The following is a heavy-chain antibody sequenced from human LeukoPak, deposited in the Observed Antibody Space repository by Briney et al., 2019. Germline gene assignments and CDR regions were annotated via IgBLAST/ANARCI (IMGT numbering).Heavy chain of an antibody. Sequence: GGSLRLSCTASGFTFGDYAMSWFRQAPGKGLEWVAVISYDGSNKYYADSVKGRFTISRDNSKNTLYLQMNSLRAEDTAVYYCARDSGFSGTQRGEHWGQGTLVTVSS. J-gene: IGHJ1*01. CDR3: ARDSGFSGTQRGEH. V-gene: IGHV3-30*04. CDR1: GFTFGDYA. CDR2: ISYDGSNK. D-gene: IGHD3/OR15-3a*01.